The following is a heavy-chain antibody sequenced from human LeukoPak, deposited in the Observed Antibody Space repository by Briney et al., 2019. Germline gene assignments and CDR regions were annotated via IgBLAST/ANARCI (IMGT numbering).Heavy chain of an antibody. CDR1: GGSISNYY. Sequence: SETLSLTCAVAGGSISNYYWSWVRQPPGEGLGWIGYIFYSGSTNYDPSLKSPVTISVDSSRNQFSLKMNSVTTADTAVYYCARHLATATSAFDSWGRGTLVTVSS. CDR3: ARHLATATSAFDS. D-gene: IGHD1-26*01. J-gene: IGHJ4*02. V-gene: IGHV4-59*01. CDR2: IFYSGST.